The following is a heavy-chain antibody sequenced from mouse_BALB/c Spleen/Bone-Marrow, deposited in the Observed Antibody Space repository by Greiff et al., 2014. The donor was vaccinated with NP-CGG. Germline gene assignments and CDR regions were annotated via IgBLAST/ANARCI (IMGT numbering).Heavy chain of an antibody. Sequence: VKLLESGPELVKPGASVKMSCKASGYTFTSYYIRWVKQRPGQGLEWIGWIYPGDGSTKYNEKFKGKTTLTADKSSSTAYMLLSSLTSEDSAIYFCARGGGMDYWGQGTSVTVSS. CDR1: GYTFTSYY. CDR2: IYPGDGST. J-gene: IGHJ4*01. CDR3: ARGGGMDY. V-gene: IGHV1S56*01.